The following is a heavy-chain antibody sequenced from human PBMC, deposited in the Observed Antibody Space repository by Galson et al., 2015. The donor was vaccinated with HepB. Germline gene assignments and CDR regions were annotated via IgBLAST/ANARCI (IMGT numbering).Heavy chain of an antibody. J-gene: IGHJ5*02. D-gene: IGHD2-2*03. CDR1: GGSISSGGYS. V-gene: IGHV4-30-2*01. Sequence: TLSLTCAASGGSISSGGYSWSWIRQPPGKGLEWIGYIYHSGSTYYNPSLKSRVTISVDGSKNQFSLKLSSVTAADTAVYYCARYLGGFCDPWGQGTLVTVSS. CDR2: IYHSGST. CDR3: ARYLGGFCDP.